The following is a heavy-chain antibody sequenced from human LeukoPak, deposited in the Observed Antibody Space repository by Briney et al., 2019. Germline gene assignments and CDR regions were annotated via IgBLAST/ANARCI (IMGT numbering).Heavy chain of an antibody. V-gene: IGHV3-30*19. D-gene: IGHD3-22*01. CDR3: ARSDDSSGYYFYYFDY. CDR2: ISYDGSNK. CDR1: GFTFSSYG. Sequence: GGPLRLSCAAYGFTFSSYGMHWVRQAPGKGLEWVAVISYDGSNKYYADSVKGRFTISRDNSKNTLYLQMNSLRAEDTAVYYCARSDDSSGYYFYYFDYWGQGTLLTVSS. J-gene: IGHJ4*02.